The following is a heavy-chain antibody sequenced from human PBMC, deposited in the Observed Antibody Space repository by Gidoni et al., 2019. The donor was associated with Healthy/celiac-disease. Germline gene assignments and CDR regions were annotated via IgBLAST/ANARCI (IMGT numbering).Heavy chain of an antibody. CDR1: GFPFSSYA. CDR2: ISYDGSNK. J-gene: IGHJ6*03. D-gene: IGHD3-9*01. V-gene: IGHV3-30-3*01. CDR3: ARDGIYDILTGNTHYYYYYMDV. Sequence: QVQLVASGGGVVQPGRSLRLSCAASGFPFSSYAMHRVRQAPGKGLEWVAVISYDGSNKYYADSVKGRFTISRDNSKNTLYLQMNSLRAEDTAVYYCARDGIYDILTGNTHYYYYYMDVWGKGTTVTVSS.